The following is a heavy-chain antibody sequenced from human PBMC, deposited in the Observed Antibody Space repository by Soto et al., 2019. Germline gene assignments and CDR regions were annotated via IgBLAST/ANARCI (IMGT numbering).Heavy chain of an antibody. CDR1: GGTFSSYA. J-gene: IGHJ3*02. CDR3: ARKIGDSSGYYPDACEI. CDR2: IIPIFGTA. V-gene: IGHV1-69*01. Sequence: VKVSCKASGGTFSSYAISWVRQAPGQGLEWMGGIIPIFGTANYAQKFQGRVTITADESTSTAYMELSSLRSEDTAVYYCARKIGDSSGYYPDACEIWGQGTMVTV. D-gene: IGHD3-22*01.